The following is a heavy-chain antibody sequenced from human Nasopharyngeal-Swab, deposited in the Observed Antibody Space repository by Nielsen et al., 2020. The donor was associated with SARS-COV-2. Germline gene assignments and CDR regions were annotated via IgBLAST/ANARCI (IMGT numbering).Heavy chain of an antibody. J-gene: IGHJ6*02. CDR2: ISAYNGNT. CDR3: ASPTYCSSTSCSYGMDV. V-gene: IGHV1-18*01. CDR1: GCTFTSYG. Sequence: ASVKVSCKASGCTFTSYGISWVRQAPGQGLEWMGWISAYNGNTNYAQKLQGRVTMTTDTSTSTAYMELRSLRSDDTAVYYCASPTYCSSTSCSYGMDVWGQGTTVTVSS. D-gene: IGHD2-2*01.